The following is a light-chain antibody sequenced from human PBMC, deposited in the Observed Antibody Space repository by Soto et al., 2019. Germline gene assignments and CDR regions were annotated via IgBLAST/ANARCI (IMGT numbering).Light chain of an antibody. CDR2: DVK. V-gene: IGLV2-14*01. CDR3: SSYKSSSTLPYV. CDR1: SSDVGGYNL. J-gene: IGLJ1*01. Sequence: QSALTQPASVSGSPGQSITISCTGTSSDVGGYNLVSWYQQYPDKAPKLMIFDVKTRPSGVSNRFSGSKSGNTASLTISGLQAEDEADYYCSSYKSSSTLPYVFGTGTKLTVL.